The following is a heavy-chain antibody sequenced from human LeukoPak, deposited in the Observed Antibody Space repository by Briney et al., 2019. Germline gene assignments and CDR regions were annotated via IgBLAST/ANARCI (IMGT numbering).Heavy chain of an antibody. CDR3: ARADRTYYDSSGYYGLDY. CDR2: IYHSGIT. CDR1: GGSFSGYY. D-gene: IGHD3-22*01. Sequence: SSETLSLTCAVYGGSFSGYYWSWIRQPPGKGLEWIGYIYHSGITNYNPSLKSRVTISVDTSKNQFSLKLSSVTAADTAVYYCARADRTYYDSSGYYGLDYWGQGTLVTVSS. J-gene: IGHJ4*02. V-gene: IGHV4-34*01.